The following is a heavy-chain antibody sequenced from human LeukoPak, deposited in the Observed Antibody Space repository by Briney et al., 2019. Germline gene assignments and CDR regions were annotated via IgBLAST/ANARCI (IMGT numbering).Heavy chain of an antibody. CDR1: GGSISSSSYY. CDR3: ARTRFGGPAYYYGMDV. V-gene: IGHV4-39*07. D-gene: IGHD3-10*01. CDR2: IYYSGST. J-gene: IGHJ6*02. Sequence: SETLSLTCTVSGGSISSSSYYWGWIRQPPGKGLEWIGSIYYSGSTYYNPSLKSRVTISVDTSKNQFSLKLSSVTAADTAVYYCARTRFGGPAYYYGMDVWGQGTTVTVSS.